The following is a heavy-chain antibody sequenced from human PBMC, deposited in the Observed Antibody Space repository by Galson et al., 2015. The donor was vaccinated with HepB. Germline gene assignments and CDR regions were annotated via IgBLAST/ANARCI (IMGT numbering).Heavy chain of an antibody. J-gene: IGHJ6*02. CDR2: IGSVSSTI. CDR1: GFIFYTCH. CDR3: TRDRGVGLIRGSMNYYGMDV. V-gene: IGHV3-48*02. Sequence: SLRLSCAASGFIFYTCHMNWVRQAPGKGLEWVSYIGSVSSTIYYADSVKGRFTISRDNAKNSVYLQMNSLRDEDTAVYYCTRDRGVGLIRGSMNYYGMDVWGQGTTVTVSS. D-gene: IGHD3-10*01.